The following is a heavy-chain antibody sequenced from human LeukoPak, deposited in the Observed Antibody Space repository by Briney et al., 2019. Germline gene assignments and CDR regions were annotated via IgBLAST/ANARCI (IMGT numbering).Heavy chain of an antibody. V-gene: IGHV3-7*01. Sequence: PGGSLRLSCAASGFTFSSYWMSWVRQAPGKGLEWVANIKQDGSEKYYVDSVKGRFTISRDNAKNSLYLQMNSLRAEDTAVYYCARDFGIAVADKMGYYYYGMDVWGQGTTVTVSS. CDR1: GFTFSSYW. CDR2: IKQDGSEK. D-gene: IGHD6-19*01. CDR3: ARDFGIAVADKMGYYYYGMDV. J-gene: IGHJ6*02.